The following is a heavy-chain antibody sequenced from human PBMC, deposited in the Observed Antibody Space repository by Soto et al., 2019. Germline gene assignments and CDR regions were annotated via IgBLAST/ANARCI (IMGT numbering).Heavy chain of an antibody. CDR1: GGAFKNYA. CDR3: ARASDPSGYYY. J-gene: IGHJ4*02. V-gene: IGHV1-69*01. Sequence: QVQLVQSESEVKKPGSSVKVSCQVSGGAFKNYAISWVRQAPGQGLEWVGGILPVFDELNYAPRLQGRVTITADEATSTGHLAMCSLTSEDTVVYFCARASDPSGYYYWGQGTLVTVSS. CDR2: ILPVFDEL. D-gene: IGHD3-3*01.